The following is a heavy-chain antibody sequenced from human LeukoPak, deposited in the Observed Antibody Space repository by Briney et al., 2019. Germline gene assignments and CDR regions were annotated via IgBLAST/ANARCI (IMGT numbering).Heavy chain of an antibody. J-gene: IGHJ6*03. V-gene: IGHV4-34*01. CDR1: GGSFSGYY. Sequence: SETLSLTCAVYGGSFSGYYWSWIRQPPGKGLEWIGEINHSGSTNYNPSLKSRVTISVDTSKNQFSLKLSSVTAADTAVYYCARGVIYFWSGYSRYYYYMDVWGKGTTVTVSS. CDR2: INHSGST. D-gene: IGHD3-3*01. CDR3: ARGVIYFWSGYSRYYYYMDV.